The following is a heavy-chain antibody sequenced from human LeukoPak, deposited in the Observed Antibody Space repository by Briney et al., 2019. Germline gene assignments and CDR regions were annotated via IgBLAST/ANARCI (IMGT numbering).Heavy chain of an antibody. CDR1: GFTFNTYP. Sequence: GGSLRLSCAASGFTFNTYPMHWVRRAPGKGLQWVAVISDDGSSKYYADSVKGRFSISRDNSKNTLYLQMNSLSAEDTAVYYCAKDPSGRVVIFGMDVWGQGTTVTVSS. CDR2: ISDDGSSK. CDR3: AKDPSGRVVIFGMDV. J-gene: IGHJ6*02. D-gene: IGHD3-3*01. V-gene: IGHV3-30*04.